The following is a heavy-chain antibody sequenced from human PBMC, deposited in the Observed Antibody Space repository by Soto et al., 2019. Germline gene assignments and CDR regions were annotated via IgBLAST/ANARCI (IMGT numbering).Heavy chain of an antibody. Sequence: LRKTLSLTCAVSDGFISSSNYWSWVRQPPGKGLEWIGQVYHNGGPSYNPSLRSRVTMSIDKSKNQFSLNLSAVTAADTAVYFCVRNGGRLFDYWGPGHLVTVSS. CDR1: DGFISSSNY. CDR3: VRNGGRLFDY. J-gene: IGHJ4*02. V-gene: IGHV4-4*01. D-gene: IGHD2-15*01. CDR2: VYHNGGP.